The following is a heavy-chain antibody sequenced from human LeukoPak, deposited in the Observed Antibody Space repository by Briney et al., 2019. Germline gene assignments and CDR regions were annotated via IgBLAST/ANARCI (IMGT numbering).Heavy chain of an antibody. CDR2: INPHSGGT. V-gene: IGHV1-2*06. J-gene: IGHJ3*02. CDR3: ARDLGYSYGLVDAFDI. Sequence: ASVKVSCKASGYTFTGYYMHWVRQAPGQGLEWMGRINPHSGGTNYAQKFQGRVTMTRDTSISTAYMELSRLRSDDTAVYYCARDLGYSYGLVDAFDIWGQGTMVTVSS. CDR1: GYTFTGYY. D-gene: IGHD5-18*01.